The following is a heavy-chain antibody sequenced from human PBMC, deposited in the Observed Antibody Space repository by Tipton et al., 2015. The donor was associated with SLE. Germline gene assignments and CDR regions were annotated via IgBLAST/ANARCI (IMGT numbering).Heavy chain of an antibody. V-gene: IGHV3-7*05. CDR3: AREYGSSXYIDY. J-gene: IGHJ4*02. CDR2: IKQDGTEK. CDR1: GFTFSXXX. Sequence: QLVQSGGGLVQPGGXLRLXCAASGFTFSXXXMSWVRQAPGKGLEWVANIKQDGTEKYYLDSVKGRFTISRDNAKNSLYLQMNSLRAEDTAVYYCAREYGSSXYIDYWGXGTLVTVSS. D-gene: IGHD6-13*01.